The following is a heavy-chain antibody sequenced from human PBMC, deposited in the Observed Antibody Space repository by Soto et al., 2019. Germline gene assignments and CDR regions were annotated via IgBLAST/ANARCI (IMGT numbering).Heavy chain of an antibody. CDR3: ARDRGVAPPVAGNTHYYYYMDV. CDR1: GYSFTNYG. D-gene: IGHD6-19*01. Sequence: QDQLVQSGVEVKKPGASVKVSCKASGYSFTNYGITWVRQAPGQGFEWMGWISAYNGNTNYAQKFQGRVTMTTDASTSTAYLELRGLRPDDTAVYYCARDRGVAPPVAGNTHYYYYMDVWGKGTTVTVSS. J-gene: IGHJ6*03. V-gene: IGHV1-18*01. CDR2: ISAYNGNT.